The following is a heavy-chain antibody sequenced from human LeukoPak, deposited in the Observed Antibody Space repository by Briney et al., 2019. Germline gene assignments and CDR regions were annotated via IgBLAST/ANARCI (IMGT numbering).Heavy chain of an antibody. V-gene: IGHV4-61*02. CDR2: IYTSGGT. D-gene: IGHD2-21*01. J-gene: IGHJ3*02. Sequence: SQTLSLTCTVSGGSITNLNYYWTRIRQPAGKRLEWIGRIYTSGGTNYNPSLKSRVTMSVDRSKNQISLNLASLTAADTALYSCAGRGSNSGTFDIWGPGTFVTVPS. CDR1: GGSITNLNYY. CDR3: AGRGSNSGTFDI.